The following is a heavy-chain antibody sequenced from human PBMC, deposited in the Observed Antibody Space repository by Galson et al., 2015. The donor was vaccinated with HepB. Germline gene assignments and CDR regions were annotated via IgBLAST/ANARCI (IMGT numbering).Heavy chain of an antibody. V-gene: IGHV3-21*01. CDR2: ITTSSHYI. Sequence: SLRLSCAASGFTFSNYNMIWVRQAPGKGLEWVSSITTSSHYIYYADSLKGRFTISRDNAKNSLYLQVNSLRAEDTAVYYCARAVSYYYDSSAYQLIDYWGQGTLVTVSS. CDR3: ARAVSYYYDSSAYQLIDY. CDR1: GFTFSNYN. J-gene: IGHJ4*02. D-gene: IGHD3-22*01.